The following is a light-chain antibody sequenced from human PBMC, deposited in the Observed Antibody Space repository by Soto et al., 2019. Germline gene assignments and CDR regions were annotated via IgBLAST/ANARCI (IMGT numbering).Light chain of an antibody. CDR2: TAS. CDR1: PGISSH. V-gene: IGKV1-8*01. CDR3: QEDFSYPLS. J-gene: IGKJ4*01. Sequence: AIRMTQSPSSFSASTGDRVTITCRASPGISSHLAWYQVTPGKDPRLLIYTASYFESGVPSRFRGSGPGPDFTLAITSPQSNDVPEDDCQEDFSYPLSSGGETEVLIK.